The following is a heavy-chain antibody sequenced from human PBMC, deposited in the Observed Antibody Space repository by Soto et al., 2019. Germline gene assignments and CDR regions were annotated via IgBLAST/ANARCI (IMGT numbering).Heavy chain of an antibody. J-gene: IGHJ6*02. CDR2: IYHSGST. Sequence: SLCLACSVSGGSISSGGYSGSWIRQPPGKGLEWIGYIYHSGSTYYNPSLKSRVTISVDRSKNQFSLKLSSVTAADTAVYYCARGQAASYGMDVWGQGTKVTVYS. CDR1: GGSISSGGYS. CDR3: ARGQAASYGMDV. V-gene: IGHV4-30-2*01. D-gene: IGHD6-25*01.